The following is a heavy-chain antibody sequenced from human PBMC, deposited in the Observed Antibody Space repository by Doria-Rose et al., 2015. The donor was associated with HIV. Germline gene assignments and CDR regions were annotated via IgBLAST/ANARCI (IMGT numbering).Heavy chain of an antibody. D-gene: IGHD3-10*01. J-gene: IGHJ4*02. CDR2: ISSTSAYL. CDR3: ATGVTLDY. Sequence: VQLQESGGGLARPGGSLRLSCATSGFTFSSHRINWVRQAPGKGLEWVSSISSTSAYLNYADSVRGRFTISRDNARNSLYLQMDSLRAEDTAIYYCATGVTLDYWGQGTLVTVSS. CDR1: GFTFSSHR. V-gene: IGHV3-21*01.